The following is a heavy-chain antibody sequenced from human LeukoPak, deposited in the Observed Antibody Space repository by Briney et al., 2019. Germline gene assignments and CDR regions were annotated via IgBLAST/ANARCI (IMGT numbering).Heavy chain of an antibody. CDR2: ISASDAGT. V-gene: IGHV3-23*01. Sequence: GGSLRLSCTVSGFTFRSYAMNWVRQGPGKGLEWVSTISASDAGTYYADSVKGRFTISRDNSKNTLYLQMNSLRAEDTAVYYCAKGSAVADIYFDYWGQGTLVTVSS. J-gene: IGHJ4*02. CDR3: AKGSAVADIYFDY. D-gene: IGHD6-19*01. CDR1: GFTFRSYA.